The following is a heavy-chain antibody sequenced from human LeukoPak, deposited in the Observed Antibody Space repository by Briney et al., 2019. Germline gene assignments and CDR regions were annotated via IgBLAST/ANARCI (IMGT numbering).Heavy chain of an antibody. V-gene: IGHV4-59*08. CDR3: ARVSQAGLDYLSSWVAFDY. J-gene: IGHJ4*02. CDR2: IYSSGST. CDR1: GGSISSYY. D-gene: IGHD6-13*01. Sequence: SETLSLTCTVSGGSISSYYWSWIRQPPGKGLEWIGYIYSSGSTNYNPSLKSRVTISVDTSKNKFSLKLTSVTAADTAVYYCARVSQAGLDYLSSWVAFDYWGQGTLVTVSS.